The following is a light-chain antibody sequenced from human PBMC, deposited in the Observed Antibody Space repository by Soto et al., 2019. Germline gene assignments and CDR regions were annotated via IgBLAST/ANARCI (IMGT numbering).Light chain of an antibody. CDR2: DAS. J-gene: IGKJ4*01. Sequence: EIVLTQSPATVSLSPGERATLSCRASQSVSSYLAWYQQKPGQAPRLLIYDASNRATGIPARFSGSGSGTDFTLTLSNLEPEDFTVYYCQQRRNWLTFGGGTKV. CDR3: QQRRNWLT. CDR1: QSVSSY. V-gene: IGKV3-11*01.